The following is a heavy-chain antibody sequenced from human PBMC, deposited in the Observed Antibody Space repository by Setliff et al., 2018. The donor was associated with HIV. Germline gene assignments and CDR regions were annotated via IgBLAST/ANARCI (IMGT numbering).Heavy chain of an antibody. D-gene: IGHD2-21*02. J-gene: IGHJ4*02. CDR3: ARFPTVVTAPGF. CDR2: VFYSGST. V-gene: IGHV4-39*01. Sequence: PSETLSLTCSVSGDSINSRPYYYGWLRQPPGKGLEWIGNVFYSGSTYYNPSLKSRVSMSIDTSRNLFSLKLTSVTAADTAVYFCARFPTVVTAPGFWGRGTLVTVSS. CDR1: GDSINSRPYY.